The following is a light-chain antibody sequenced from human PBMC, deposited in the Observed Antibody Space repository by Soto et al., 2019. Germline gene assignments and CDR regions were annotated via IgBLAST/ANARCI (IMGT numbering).Light chain of an antibody. CDR3: QQRNSYPRT. CDR2: AAS. V-gene: IGKV1-9*01. J-gene: IGKJ2*01. CDR1: QGINIF. Sequence: DIQLTQSPSFLSASVGDRVTITCRASQGINIFLAWFQQKPGKAPNLLISAASTLQSGVPSRFSGSASETEFTLTITSLQPEDSATYYCQQRNSYPRTFGQGTKVEIK.